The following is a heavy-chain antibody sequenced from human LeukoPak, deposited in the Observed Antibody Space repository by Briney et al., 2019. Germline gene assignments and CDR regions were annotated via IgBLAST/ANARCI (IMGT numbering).Heavy chain of an antibody. CDR2: ISGSGGST. J-gene: IGHJ4*02. Sequence: GGSLRLSCEASGFTFSSYIMTWVRQAPGKGLEWVSAISGSGGSTYYADSVKGRFTISRDNSKNTLYLQMNSLRAEDTAIYYCLKDWGTYRAFDYWGQGTLVTVSS. V-gene: IGHV3-23*01. D-gene: IGHD3-16*01. CDR3: LKDWGTYRAFDY. CDR1: GFTFSSYI.